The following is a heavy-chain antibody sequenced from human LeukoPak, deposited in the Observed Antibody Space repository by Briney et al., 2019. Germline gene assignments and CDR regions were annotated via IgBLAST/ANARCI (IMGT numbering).Heavy chain of an antibody. D-gene: IGHD6-13*01. CDR2: IHYSGTT. CDR1: GGSISSSISTNY. Sequence: ASETLSLTCTVSGGSISSSISTNYWNWVRQPPGKGLEWIGSIHYSGTTYYNPSLESRATISVDTSKNQFSVKLTSVTAADTAVYYCARKGTTAPTGASHFDYWGQGTLVTVSS. CDR3: ARKGTTAPTGASHFDY. J-gene: IGHJ4*02. V-gene: IGHV4-39*01.